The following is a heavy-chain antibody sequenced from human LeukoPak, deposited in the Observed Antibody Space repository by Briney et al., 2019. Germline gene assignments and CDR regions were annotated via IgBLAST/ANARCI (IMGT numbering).Heavy chain of an antibody. V-gene: IGHV3-23*01. Sequence: GGSLRLSCAASGFTFSSYAMSWVRQAPGKGLEWVSAISGSGGSTYYADSVKGRFTISRDNSKNTLYLQINSLRAEDTAVYYCAKSFGPYSSGWYGYWGQGTLVTVSS. J-gene: IGHJ4*02. CDR3: AKSFGPYSSGWYGY. CDR1: GFTFSSYA. D-gene: IGHD6-19*01. CDR2: ISGSGGST.